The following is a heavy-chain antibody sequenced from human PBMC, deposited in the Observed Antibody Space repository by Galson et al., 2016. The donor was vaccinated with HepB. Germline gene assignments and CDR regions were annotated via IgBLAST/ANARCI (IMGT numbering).Heavy chain of an antibody. D-gene: IGHD1-7*01. J-gene: IGHJ6*03. CDR3: ARGCPETTYYYYMDV. Sequence: SLRLSCAASGFIFSTYWMHWVRQVPGKGLVWVSRINRDGSITSYADSVKGRFTITRDNAKNTLYLQIDSLRAEDTAVYYCARGCPETTYYYYMDVWGKGTTVAVSS. CDR2: INRDGSIT. CDR1: GFIFSTYW. V-gene: IGHV3-74*01.